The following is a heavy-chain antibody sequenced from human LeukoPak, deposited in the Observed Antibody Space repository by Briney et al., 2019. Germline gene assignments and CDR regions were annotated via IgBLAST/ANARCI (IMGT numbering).Heavy chain of an antibody. D-gene: IGHD3-16*02. J-gene: IGHJ5*02. V-gene: IGHV3-30*02. Sequence: GGSLRLSCAASGFTFSSYGMHWVRQAPGRGLEWVTFIRYDGSNKYYADSVKGRFTISRDNSKNTLYLQMNSLRAEDTAIYYCARAGFLITFGGVISWGQGTLVTVSS. CDR3: ARAGFLITFGGVIS. CDR2: IRYDGSNK. CDR1: GFTFSSYG.